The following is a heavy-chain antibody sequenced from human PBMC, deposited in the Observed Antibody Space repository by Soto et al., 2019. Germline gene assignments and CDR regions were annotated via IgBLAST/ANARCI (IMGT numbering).Heavy chain of an antibody. CDR2: ISASNGGT. D-gene: IGHD3-10*01. CDR1: GYTFTNHG. Sequence: AASVKVSCKASGYTFTNHGLSWVRQAPGQGLEWMGWISASNGGTNYAQKFLGRVTVTTDTSTSTGYMELRSLKSEDTAVYYCARMVRGSKIDYYYYMDVWGKGTTVTVSS. V-gene: IGHV1-18*04. CDR3: ARMVRGSKIDYYYYMDV. J-gene: IGHJ6*03.